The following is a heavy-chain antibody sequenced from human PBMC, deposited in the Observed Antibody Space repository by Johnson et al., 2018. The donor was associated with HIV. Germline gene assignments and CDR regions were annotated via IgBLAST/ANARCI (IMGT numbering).Heavy chain of an antibody. J-gene: IGHJ3*02. CDR2: ISGSGGST. D-gene: IGHD1-26*01. CDR1: GFTFSSYA. CDR3: ARAYSGSYSPRSAFDI. Sequence: VQLVESGGGLVQPGGSLRLSCAASGFTFSSYAMSWVRQAPGKGLEWVSTISGSGGSTYYADSVKGRFPISRDNSKNTLYLQMNSLRAEDTALYYCARAYSGSYSPRSAFDIWGQGTMVTVSS. V-gene: IGHV3-23*04.